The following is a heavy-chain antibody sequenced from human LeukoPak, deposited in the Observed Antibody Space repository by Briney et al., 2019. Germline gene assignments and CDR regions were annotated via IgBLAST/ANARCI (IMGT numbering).Heavy chain of an antibody. Sequence: SGPTLVNPTQTLTLTCTFSGFSLSTSGVGVGWIRQSPGKALEWLALIYWNDDKRYSPSLKSRLTITKDTSKNQVVLTMTNMDPVDTAPYYCAHAGGGFYDYVWGSYRYMFYYYGMDVWGQGTTVTVSS. CDR1: GFSLSTSGVG. J-gene: IGHJ6*02. D-gene: IGHD3-16*02. CDR2: IYWNDDK. V-gene: IGHV2-5*01. CDR3: AHAGGGFYDYVWGSYRYMFYYYGMDV.